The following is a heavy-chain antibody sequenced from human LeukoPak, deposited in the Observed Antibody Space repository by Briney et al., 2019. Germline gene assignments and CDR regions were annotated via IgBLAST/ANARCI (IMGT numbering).Heavy chain of an antibody. CDR2: INSDESST. Sequence: PGGSLRLSCAASGFTFSSYWMHWVRQAPGKGLVWVSRINSDESSTTYADSVMGRLTISRDNAKNTLYLQMNSLRAEDTAVYYCARASTIFGPFHFDYWGQGTLVTVSS. CDR1: GFTFSSYW. D-gene: IGHD3-3*01. J-gene: IGHJ4*02. CDR3: ARASTIFGPFHFDY. V-gene: IGHV3-74*01.